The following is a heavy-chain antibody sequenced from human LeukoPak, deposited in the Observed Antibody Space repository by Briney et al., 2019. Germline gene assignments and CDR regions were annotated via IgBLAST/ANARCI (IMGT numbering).Heavy chain of an antibody. V-gene: IGHV1-18*01. CDR2: ISAYNGNT. Sequence: ASVKVSCKASGYTFTSYGISWGRQAPGQGLEWMGWISAYNGNTNYAQKLQGRVTMTTDTSTSTAYMELRSLRSDDTAVYYCAREKRGYCSGGSCYADYWGQGTLVTVSS. CDR1: GYTFTSYG. J-gene: IGHJ4*02. D-gene: IGHD2-15*01. CDR3: AREKRGYCSGGSCYADY.